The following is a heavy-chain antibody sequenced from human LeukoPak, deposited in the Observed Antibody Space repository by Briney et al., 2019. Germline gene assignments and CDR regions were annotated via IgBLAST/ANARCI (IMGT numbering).Heavy chain of an antibody. CDR2: TYYRSTWYN. Sequence: HSQTLSLTCAVSGDSFSSNSVTWDWIRQSPSRGLEWLGRTYYRSTWYNDYAVSVRGRITVNPDTSKNQFSLQLNSVTPEDTAVYYCARGTGDSCKDWGLGTLVTVSS. CDR1: GDSFSSNSVT. J-gene: IGHJ4*02. CDR3: ARGTGDSCKD. D-gene: IGHD3-22*01. V-gene: IGHV6-1*01.